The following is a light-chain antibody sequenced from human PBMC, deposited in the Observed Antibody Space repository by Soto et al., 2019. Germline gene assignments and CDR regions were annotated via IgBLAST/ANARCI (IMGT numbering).Light chain of an antibody. CDR1: QSISDY. Sequence: DIQMTQSPSSLSASVGDRVTITCRASQSISDYLSWYQQKPGKAPNLLIYAASNLQGGVPSRFRGSGSGTDFTLTISSLQPEDSATYYCHQSFTTPHTFDQGTKLEIK. V-gene: IGKV1-39*01. J-gene: IGKJ2*01. CDR3: HQSFTTPHT. CDR2: AAS.